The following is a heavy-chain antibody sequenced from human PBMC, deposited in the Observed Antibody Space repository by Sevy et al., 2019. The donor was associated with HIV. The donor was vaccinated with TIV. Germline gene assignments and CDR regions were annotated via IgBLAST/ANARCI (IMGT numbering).Heavy chain of an antibody. V-gene: IGHV3-21*01. Sequence: GWSLRLSCAASGFTFSSYSMNWVRQAPGKGLEWVSSISSSSSYIYYADSVKGRFTISRDNAKNSLYLQMNSLRAEDTAVYYCARDDEAVAGTRAYGMDVWGQGTTVTVSS. CDR2: ISSSSSYI. D-gene: IGHD6-19*01. J-gene: IGHJ6*02. CDR3: ARDDEAVAGTRAYGMDV. CDR1: GFTFSSYS.